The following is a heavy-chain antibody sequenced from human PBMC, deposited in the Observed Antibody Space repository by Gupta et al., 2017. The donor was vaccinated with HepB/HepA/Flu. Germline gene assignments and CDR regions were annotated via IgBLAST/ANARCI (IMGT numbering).Heavy chain of an antibody. CDR1: GLPFSTSA. CDR3: AKRVSASNSPFEY. D-gene: IGHD3-3*02. V-gene: IGHV3-23*01. J-gene: IGHJ4*02. CDR2: ISSSGDNT. Sequence: EVQLLDSGGGLVQPGGSLRLSCAAAGLPFSTSAMIWVRQAPGKGLEWVSGISSSGDNTYFADSVRGRFTISRDNSKNTLHLQMNSLRAEDTAVYYCAKRVSASNSPFEYWGQGTLVTVSS.